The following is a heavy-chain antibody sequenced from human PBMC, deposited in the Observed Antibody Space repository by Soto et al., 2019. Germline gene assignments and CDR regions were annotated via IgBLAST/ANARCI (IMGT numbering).Heavy chain of an antibody. V-gene: IGHV3-48*02. CDR1: GFTLKSYS. Sequence: EVQLVESGGGLVQPGGSLRLTCAASGFTLKSYSMNWVRQAPGKGLEWISYISSVSDTIKYYADSLKGRFTISRDNAKNSLYLQINSLRDEDTAVYYCARDLSGPPHIDYWGQGVLVTVSS. CDR3: ARDLSGPPHIDY. CDR2: ISSVSDTI. J-gene: IGHJ4*02. D-gene: IGHD2-8*02.